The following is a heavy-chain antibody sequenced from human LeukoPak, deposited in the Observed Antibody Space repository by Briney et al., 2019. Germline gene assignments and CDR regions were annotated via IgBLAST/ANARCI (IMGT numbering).Heavy chain of an antibody. Sequence: GGSLRLSCAASGFTFSSYAMHWVRQAPGKGLEWVAVISYDGSNKYYADSVKGRFTISRDNSKNTLYLQMNSLRAEGTAVYYCAKDYVLYGMDVWGQGTTVTVSS. CDR1: GFTFSSYA. CDR2: ISYDGSNK. J-gene: IGHJ6*02. D-gene: IGHD3-10*02. V-gene: IGHV3-30*04. CDR3: AKDYVLYGMDV.